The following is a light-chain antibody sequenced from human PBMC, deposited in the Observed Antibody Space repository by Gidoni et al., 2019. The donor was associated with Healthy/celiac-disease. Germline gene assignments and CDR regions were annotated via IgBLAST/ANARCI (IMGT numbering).Light chain of an antibody. V-gene: IGLV1-44*01. J-gene: IGLJ2*01. CDR2: RNK. CDR3: AAWDDSLNGVL. CDR1: RSNIGSNT. Sequence: QSVLTQPPSASGTPGPGVTIACSGSRSNIGSNTVNWYQQLPGTAPKLLIYRNKQRPSGVPDRFSGSKSGTSASLAISGLQSEVEADYYCAAWDDSLNGVLFGGGPKLTVL.